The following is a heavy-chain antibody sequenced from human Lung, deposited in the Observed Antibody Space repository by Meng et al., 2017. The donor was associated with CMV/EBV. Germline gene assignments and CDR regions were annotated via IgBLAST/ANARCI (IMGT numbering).Heavy chain of an antibody. V-gene: IGHV3-43D*03. J-gene: IGHJ6*02. Sequence: GGSLRLCCAASGFTFDDIAIHWVRKAPGKGLGRVSLISWDGGSTYYADSVKGRFTIYRDNSKSSLYLQMNGLRAEDTALYHCAKYCYGLDVWGQGTSVTVSS. CDR2: ISWDGGST. CDR3: AKYCYGLDV. CDR1: GFTFDDIA.